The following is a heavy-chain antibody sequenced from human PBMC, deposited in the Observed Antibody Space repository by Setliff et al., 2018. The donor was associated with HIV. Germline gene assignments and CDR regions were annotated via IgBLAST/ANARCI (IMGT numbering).Heavy chain of an antibody. V-gene: IGHV4-39*02. J-gene: IGHJ4*02. CDR1: GGSISSSSYY. CDR2: INHSGST. D-gene: IGHD3-10*01. CDR3: ARGSPMVRGVITPFDY. Sequence: SETLSLTCTVSGGSISSSSYYWGWIRQPPGKGLEWIGEINHSGSTNYNPSLKSRVTISGDTSKNHFSLRLTSVTAADTAVYYCARGSPMVRGVITPFDYWGQGTLVTVSS.